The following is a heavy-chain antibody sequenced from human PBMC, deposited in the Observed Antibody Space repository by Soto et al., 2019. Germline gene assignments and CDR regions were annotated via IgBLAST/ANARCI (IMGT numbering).Heavy chain of an antibody. CDR2: ISGSGGST. J-gene: IGHJ4*02. Sequence: GGSLRLSCAASGFTFSSYAMSWVRQAPGKGLEWVSAISGSGGSTYYADSVKGRFTISRDNSKNTLYLQMNSLRAEDTAVYYCAKDPIAATSAIPYYFDYWGQGTLVTVSS. CDR3: AKDPIAATSAIPYYFDY. D-gene: IGHD6-13*01. CDR1: GFTFSSYA. V-gene: IGHV3-23*01.